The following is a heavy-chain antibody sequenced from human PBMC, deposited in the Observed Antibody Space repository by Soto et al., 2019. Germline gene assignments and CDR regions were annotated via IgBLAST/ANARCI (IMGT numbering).Heavy chain of an antibody. J-gene: IGHJ4*02. D-gene: IGHD3-10*01. Sequence: ETLCLTCAVSGCSISSGYYWGWIRQPPGKGLEWIGSIYHSGSTYYNTSLKIRVTISVDTSKNQFSLKLSSVTAADTAVYYCARVEPDGSGSYPFDYWGQGTLVTVS. CDR1: GCSISSGYY. CDR2: IYHSGST. V-gene: IGHV4-38-2*01. CDR3: ARVEPDGSGSYPFDY.